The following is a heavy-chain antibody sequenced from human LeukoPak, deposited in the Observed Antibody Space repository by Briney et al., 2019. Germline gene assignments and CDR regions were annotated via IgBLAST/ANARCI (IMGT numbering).Heavy chain of an antibody. CDR2: IIGSGDLI. V-gene: IGHV3-48*01. D-gene: IGHD3-10*01. CDR3: ATLWFGELKTYYFYYYGVDV. Sequence: PGGSLRLSCAASGFTFSSYSMNWVRQAPGKGLEWVSFIIGSGDLIYYADSVKGRFTISRDNAKNSLYLQMNSLRAEDTAVYYCATLWFGELKTYYFYYYGVDVWGQGTTVTVSS. CDR1: GFTFSSYS. J-gene: IGHJ6*02.